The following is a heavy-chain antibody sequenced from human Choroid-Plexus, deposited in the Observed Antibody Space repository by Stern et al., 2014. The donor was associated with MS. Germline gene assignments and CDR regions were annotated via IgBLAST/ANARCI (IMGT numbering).Heavy chain of an antibody. CDR1: GFTFGSCA. CDR2: VSYYRSNK. CDR3: AKDRQYLTYFFDH. J-gene: IGHJ5*02. D-gene: IGHD2/OR15-2a*01. Sequence: VQLVESGGGVVQPGRPLRLSCVASGFTFGSCAMHWVRKAPGKGLAWVAGVSYYRSNKYYADSVKGRFTISRDNSQNTLYMPMSSLSPEDTAVYYCAKDRQYLTYFFDHWGQGSLVTVSS. V-gene: IGHV3-30*18.